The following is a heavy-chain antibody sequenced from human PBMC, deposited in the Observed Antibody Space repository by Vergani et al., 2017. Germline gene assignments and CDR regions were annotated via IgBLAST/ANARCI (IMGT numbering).Heavy chain of an antibody. D-gene: IGHD3-22*01. CDR1: GFTFSSYS. Sequence: EVQLVESGGGLVKPGGSLRLSCAASGFTFSSYSMNWVRQAPGKGLEWVSSISSSSSYIYYADSVKGRFTISRDNAKNSLYLQMNSLRAEDTAVYYCARASAHRLRYDSSGYYSPLSYYYGMDVWGQGTTVTVSS. CDR2: ISSSSSYI. J-gene: IGHJ6*02. CDR3: ARASAHRLRYDSSGYYSPLSYYYGMDV. V-gene: IGHV3-21*01.